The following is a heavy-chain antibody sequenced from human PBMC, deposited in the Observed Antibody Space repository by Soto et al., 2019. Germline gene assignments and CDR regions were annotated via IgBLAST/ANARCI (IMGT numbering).Heavy chain of an antibody. J-gene: IGHJ3*02. Sequence: PSETLSLTCAVSGGSVSSGNWWTWVRRAPGKGLEWIGEIYHGGTANYNPSLKSRVSMSVDKSNNQFSLKLRSATAADTAVYYCERGFSTTKINAFDIWGQGPMVTVS. CDR3: ERGFSTTKINAFDI. V-gene: IGHV4-4*02. CDR1: GGSVSSGNW. D-gene: IGHD1-1*01. CDR2: IYHGGTA.